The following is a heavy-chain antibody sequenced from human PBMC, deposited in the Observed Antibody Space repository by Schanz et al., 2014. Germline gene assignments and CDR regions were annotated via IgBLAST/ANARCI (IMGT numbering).Heavy chain of an antibody. V-gene: IGHV3-30*04. Sequence: QVQLVESGGGVVQPGRSLRLSCAASGFTFSSYAMRWVRQAPGKGLEWVALSSYDVSIKDYSDSVKGRFTISRDNSKDTLYLQMNSLRDEDTAVYYGARGPSRGTYYYGMDVWGQGTTVTVSS. D-gene: IGHD2-2*01. J-gene: IGHJ6*02. CDR1: GFTFSSYA. CDR3: ARGPSRGTYYYGMDV. CDR2: SSYDVSIK.